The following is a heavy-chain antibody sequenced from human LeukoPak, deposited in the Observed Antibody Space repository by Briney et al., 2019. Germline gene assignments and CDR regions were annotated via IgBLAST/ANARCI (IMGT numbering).Heavy chain of an antibody. V-gene: IGHV3-7*01. CDR2: INKDGSEK. Sequence: GGSLRLSCAASGFTFSNYWMSWVRQAPGKGLEWVANINKDGSEKYYVDSVKGRFTISRDNAKNSLYPQMNSLRVEDTAVYYCARDKVTYWGQGTLVTVSS. CDR1: GFTFSNYW. CDR3: ARDKVTY. J-gene: IGHJ4*02.